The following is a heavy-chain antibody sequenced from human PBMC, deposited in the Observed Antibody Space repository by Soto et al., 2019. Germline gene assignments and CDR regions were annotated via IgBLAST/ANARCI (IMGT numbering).Heavy chain of an antibody. CDR2: IYHSGST. D-gene: IGHD2-2*01. Sequence: SEALSLTCAVSGGSISSGGYLWSWIRQPPGKGLEWIGYIYHSGSTYYNPSLKSRVTISVDRSKNQFSLKLSSVTAADTAVYYCGRVPDRWGQGTLVTVSS. J-gene: IGHJ5*02. CDR1: GGSISSGGYL. CDR3: GRVPDR. V-gene: IGHV4-30-2*01.